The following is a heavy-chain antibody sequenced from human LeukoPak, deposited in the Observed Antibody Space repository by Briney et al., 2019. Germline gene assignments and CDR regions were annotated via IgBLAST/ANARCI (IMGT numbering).Heavy chain of an antibody. CDR2: INHSGST. J-gene: IGHJ6*02. CDR3: ARIRTTMVRNGYYYYFYGMDV. D-gene: IGHD3-10*01. CDR1: GGSFSGYY. V-gene: IGHV4-34*01. Sequence: SETLSLTCAVYGGSFSGYYWNWIRQPPGKGLEWIGEINHSGSTNYNPSLKSRVTISMDTSKNQFSLKLSSVTAADTAVYYCARIRTTMVRNGYYYYFYGMDVWGQGTTVTVSS.